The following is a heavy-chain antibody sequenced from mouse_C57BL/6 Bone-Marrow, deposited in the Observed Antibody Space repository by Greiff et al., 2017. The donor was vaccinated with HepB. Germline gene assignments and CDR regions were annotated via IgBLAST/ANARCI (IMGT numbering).Heavy chain of an antibody. J-gene: IGHJ2*01. CDR3: AREGDYDSSHY. D-gene: IGHD1-1*01. V-gene: IGHV1-19*01. CDR1: GYTFTDYY. Sequence: VQLQQSGPVLVKPGASVKMSCKASGYTFTDYYMNWVKQSHGKSLEWIGDINPYNGGTSYNQKFKGKATLTVDKSSSTAYMERNSLTSEDSAVYYCAREGDYDSSHYWGQGTTLTVSS. CDR2: INPYNGGT.